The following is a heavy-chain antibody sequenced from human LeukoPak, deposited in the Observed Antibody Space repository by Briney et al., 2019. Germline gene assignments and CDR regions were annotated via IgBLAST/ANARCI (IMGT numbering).Heavy chain of an antibody. V-gene: IGHV3-7*01. CDR2: IKQDGSEK. Sequence: GGSLRLSCAASGFTFSGYWMHWVRQAPGKGLEWVANIKQDGSEKYYVDSVKGRFTISRDNAKNSLYLQMNSLRAEDTAVYYCAREPTVVMGDDYWGQGTLVTVSS. CDR1: GFTFSGYW. D-gene: IGHD4-23*01. CDR3: AREPTVVMGDDY. J-gene: IGHJ4*02.